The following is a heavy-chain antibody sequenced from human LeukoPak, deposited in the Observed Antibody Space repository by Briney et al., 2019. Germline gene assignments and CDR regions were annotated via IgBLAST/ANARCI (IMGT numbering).Heavy chain of an antibody. D-gene: IGHD4-17*01. CDR1: GFTFDDYA. J-gene: IGHJ4*02. Sequence: PGGSLRLSCAASGFTFDDYAMHWVRQAPGEGLEWVSGISWNSGSIGYADSVKGRFTISRDNAKNSLYLQMNSLRAEDTALYYCARGADYGDSKYYFDYWGQGTLVTVSS. CDR3: ARGADYGDSKYYFDY. V-gene: IGHV3-9*01. CDR2: ISWNSGSI.